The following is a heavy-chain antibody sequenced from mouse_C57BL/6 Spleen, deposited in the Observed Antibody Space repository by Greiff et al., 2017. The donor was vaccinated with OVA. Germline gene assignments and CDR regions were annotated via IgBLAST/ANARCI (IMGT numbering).Heavy chain of an antibody. CDR3: ASPYYYGSSYYAMDY. Sequence: LQQSGAELVRPGASVKMSCKASGYTFTSYNMHWVKQTPRQGLEWIGAIYPGNGDTSYNQKFKGKATLTVDKSSSTAYMQLSSLTSEDSAVYFCASPYYYGSSYYAMDYWGQGTSVTVSS. D-gene: IGHD1-1*01. CDR2: IYPGNGDT. CDR1: GYTFTSYN. V-gene: IGHV1-12*01. J-gene: IGHJ4*01.